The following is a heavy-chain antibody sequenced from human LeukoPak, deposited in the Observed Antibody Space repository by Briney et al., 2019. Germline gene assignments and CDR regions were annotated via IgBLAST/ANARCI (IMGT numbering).Heavy chain of an antibody. Sequence: GGSLRLSCAASGFTFSNYWMSWVRQAPGKGLEWVANLKQDGSEEYYVDSVKGRFTISRDNAENSLYLQMNSLRDDDTALYYCARDKVVGATYFDNWGQGILDTVSS. D-gene: IGHD1-26*01. CDR1: GFTFSNYW. V-gene: IGHV3-7*01. J-gene: IGHJ4*02. CDR3: ARDKVVGATYFDN. CDR2: LKQDGSEE.